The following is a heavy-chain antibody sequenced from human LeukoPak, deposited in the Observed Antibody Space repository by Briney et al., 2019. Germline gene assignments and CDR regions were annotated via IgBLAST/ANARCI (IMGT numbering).Heavy chain of an antibody. Sequence: PGGSLRLSCAASGFIVSNSYMSWVRQAPGKGLEWVSVLHTGGRTFYADSVKGRFTISRDNSKNTLYLQMNSLRAEDTAVYYCARAASTSHNWFDPWGQGTLVTVSS. V-gene: IGHV3-53*01. CDR1: GFIVSNSY. CDR3: ARAASTSHNWFDP. D-gene: IGHD2-2*01. CDR2: LHTGGRT. J-gene: IGHJ5*02.